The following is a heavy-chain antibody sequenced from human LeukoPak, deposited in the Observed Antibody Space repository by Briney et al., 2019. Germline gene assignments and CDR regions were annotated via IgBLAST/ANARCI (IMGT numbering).Heavy chain of an antibody. CDR3: AKYMPPAMQPFFDY. CDR1: GFTFSSYP. J-gene: IGHJ4*02. Sequence: GGSLRLSCAASGFTFSSYPMGWVRQAPGKGLEWVSSISGGGSNTYYADSVKGRFTISRDDSKNTLYLQMNSLRAEDTAVYYCAKYMPPAMQPFFDYWGQGTLVTVSS. D-gene: IGHD2-2*01. CDR2: ISGGGSNT. V-gene: IGHV3-23*01.